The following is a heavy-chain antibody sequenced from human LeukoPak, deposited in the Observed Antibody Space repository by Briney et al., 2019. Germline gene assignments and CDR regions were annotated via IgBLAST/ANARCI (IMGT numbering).Heavy chain of an antibody. CDR3: ARDPSSGLYYFDY. J-gene: IGHJ4*02. Sequence: GASVKVSCKASGGTFSSYAISWVRQAPGQGLEWMGGIIPIFGTANYAQKFQGRVTITADESTSTAYMELSSLRSEDTAVYYCARDPSSGLYYFDYWGQGTLVTVPS. V-gene: IGHV1-69*01. D-gene: IGHD6-19*01. CDR1: GGTFSSYA. CDR2: IIPIFGTA.